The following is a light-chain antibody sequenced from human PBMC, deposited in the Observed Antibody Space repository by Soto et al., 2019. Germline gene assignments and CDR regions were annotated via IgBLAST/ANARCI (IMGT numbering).Light chain of an antibody. V-gene: IGKV2-24*01. Sequence: DIVMTQTPLSLRVTLGQPASISCSSSQSPVDGDGITSLSWLHQRPGQPPRHLIYKVSNRFSGVPDRFSGSGAGTDFTLKINTVEAEDVGVYYCMQDALYSTFGQGTKVDIK. J-gene: IGKJ1*01. CDR3: MQDALYST. CDR2: KVS. CDR1: QSPVDGDGITS.